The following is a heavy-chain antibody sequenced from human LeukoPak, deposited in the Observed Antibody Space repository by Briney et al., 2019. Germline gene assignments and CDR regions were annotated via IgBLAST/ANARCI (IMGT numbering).Heavy chain of an antibody. V-gene: IGHV4-34*01. Sequence: PSETLSLTCAVSGGSFSGYYWSWVRQPPGKGLEWIGAINHSGSHIYNPAFKSGVTISLETSNNQFSLKLSSVTAADMAVYYCAIIRRAGYLNWGQGTLVTVSS. J-gene: IGHJ4*02. CDR3: AIIRRAGYLN. D-gene: IGHD3-22*01. CDR1: GGSFSGYY. CDR2: INHSGSH.